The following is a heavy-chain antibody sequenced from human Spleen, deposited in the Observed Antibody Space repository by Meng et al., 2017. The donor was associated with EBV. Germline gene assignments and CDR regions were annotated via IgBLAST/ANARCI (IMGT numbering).Heavy chain of an antibody. CDR2: INHSGST. V-gene: IGHV4-34*01. CDR3: ARGLNFDIVVVPAAIGWFNP. CDR1: GGSFSGYY. Sequence: VQLQQWGAGLLKPSETLSLPCAVYGGSFSGYYWSWIRQPPGKGLEWIGEINHSGSTNYNSSLKSRVTISVDTSKNQFSLKLSSVTAADTAVYYCARGLNFDIVVVPAAIGWFNPWGQGTLVTVSS. J-gene: IGHJ5*02. D-gene: IGHD2-2*01.